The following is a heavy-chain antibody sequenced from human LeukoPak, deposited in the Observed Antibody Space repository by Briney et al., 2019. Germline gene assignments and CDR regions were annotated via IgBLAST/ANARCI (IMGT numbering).Heavy chain of an antibody. V-gene: IGHV3-30*02. D-gene: IGHD7-27*01. Sequence: PGGSLRLSCAASGFTFRAYGMHWVRQAPGKGLEWVAFIRNDGTIKYYADSVKGRFTISRDNSKNTLYLQMNSLRAEDTAVYYCARSGVPQRWGQGTLVTVSS. CDR2: IRNDGTIK. J-gene: IGHJ4*02. CDR3: ARSGVPQR. CDR1: GFTFRAYG.